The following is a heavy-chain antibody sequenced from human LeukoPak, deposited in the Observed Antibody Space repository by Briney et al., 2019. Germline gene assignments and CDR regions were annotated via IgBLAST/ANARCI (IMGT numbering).Heavy chain of an antibody. J-gene: IGHJ6*03. D-gene: IGHD2-2*02. CDR1: GFTFSSYW. Sequence: GGSLRLSCAASGFTFSSYWMHWVRQAPGKGLVWVSRINTDGSSTSYADSVKGRFTISRDNAKNTLYVQMNSLRAEDTAVYYCARGYCSSASCYRGDYMDVWGKGTTVTVSS. CDR2: INTDGSST. V-gene: IGHV3-74*01. CDR3: ARGYCSSASCYRGDYMDV.